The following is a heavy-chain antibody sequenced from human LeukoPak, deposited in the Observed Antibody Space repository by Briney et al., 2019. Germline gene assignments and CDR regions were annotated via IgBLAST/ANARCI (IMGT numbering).Heavy chain of an antibody. CDR1: GFTFSSYV. D-gene: IGHD6-13*01. CDR3: AKDVRQQLAEYFQH. J-gene: IGHJ1*01. V-gene: IGHV3-30*18. Sequence: GRSLRLSCAASGFTFSSYVMHWVRQAPGKGLEWVALISYDGSKKYYADSVKGRFTISRDNSRNTLYLQMNSLRAEDTAVYYCAKDVRQQLAEYFQHWGQGTLVTVSS. CDR2: ISYDGSKK.